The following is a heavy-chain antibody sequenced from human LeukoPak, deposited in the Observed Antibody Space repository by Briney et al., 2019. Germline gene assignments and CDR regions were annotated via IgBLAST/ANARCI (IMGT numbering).Heavy chain of an antibody. CDR1: GGSVSSGSYY. CDR2: TYYSGGT. CDR3: ASDKGYSNNYFDY. V-gene: IGHV4-39*01. J-gene: IGHJ4*01. D-gene: IGHD6-13*01. Sequence: SETLSLTCTVSGGSVSSGSYYWSWIRQPPGKGLEWIASTYYSGGTYYNSSLKSRVTISVDTSRNQFSLKLSSVTAADTALYYCASDKGYSNNYFDYWGQGTLVTVSS.